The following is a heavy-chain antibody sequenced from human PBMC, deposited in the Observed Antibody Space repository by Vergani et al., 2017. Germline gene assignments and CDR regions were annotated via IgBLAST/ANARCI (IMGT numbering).Heavy chain of an antibody. Sequence: QLQLQESGSGLVKPSQTLSLTCAVSGGSISSGGYSWSWIRQPPGKGLEWIGYIYHSGSTYDNPSLKSRVTISVDRSKNQFSLKLSSVTAADTAVYYCARNSVHGQQLFDYWGQGTLVTVSS. CDR3: ARNSVHGQQLFDY. D-gene: IGHD6-13*01. CDR2: IYHSGST. CDR1: GGSISSGGYS. V-gene: IGHV4-30-2*01. J-gene: IGHJ4*02.